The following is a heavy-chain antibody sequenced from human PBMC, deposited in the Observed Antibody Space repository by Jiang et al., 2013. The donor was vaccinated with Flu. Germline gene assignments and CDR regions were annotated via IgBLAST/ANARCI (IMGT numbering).Heavy chain of an antibody. D-gene: IGHD2-2*01. J-gene: IGHJ6*02. CDR2: ISAYNGNT. V-gene: IGHV1-18*01. CDR1: GYTFTSYG. CDR3: ARTSCSSTSCYVLYYYYGMDV. Sequence: GAEVKKPGASVKVSCKASGYTFTSYGISWVRQAPGQGLEWMGWISAYNGNTNYAQKLQGRVTMTTDTSTSTAYMELRSLRSDDTAVYYCARTSCSSTSCYVLYYYYGMDVWGQGDHGSPSP.